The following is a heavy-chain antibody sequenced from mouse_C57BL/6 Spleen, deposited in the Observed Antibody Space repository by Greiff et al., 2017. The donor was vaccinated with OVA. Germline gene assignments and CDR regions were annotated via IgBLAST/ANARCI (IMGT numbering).Heavy chain of an antibody. CDR1: GYTFTSYW. Sequence: VQLQQPGAELVKPGASVKLSCKASGYTFTSYWMHWVKQRPGQGLEWIGMIHPNSGSTNYNEKFKSKATLTVDKSSSTAYMQLSSLTSEDSAVYYCAREDLRSYFDYWGQGTTLTVSS. CDR2: IHPNSGST. J-gene: IGHJ2*01. CDR3: AREDLRSYFDY. V-gene: IGHV1-64*01.